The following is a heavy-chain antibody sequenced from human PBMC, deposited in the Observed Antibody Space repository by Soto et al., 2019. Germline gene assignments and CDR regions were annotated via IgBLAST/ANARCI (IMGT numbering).Heavy chain of an antibody. V-gene: IGHV1-2*02. CDR2: INPNNGDT. CDR3: ARDGSGTLFYGMDV. J-gene: IGHJ6*02. CDR1: GFTFTAYY. D-gene: IGHD3-10*01. Sequence: QVQLVQSGAEVKKPGASVRVSCAASGFTFTAYYLHWVRQAPGQGPDWMGWINPNNGDTNYAQKFQGRVTMTRDTSISTAYMDLSNLRSDDTALYYCARDGSGTLFYGMDVWGQGTTVTVSS.